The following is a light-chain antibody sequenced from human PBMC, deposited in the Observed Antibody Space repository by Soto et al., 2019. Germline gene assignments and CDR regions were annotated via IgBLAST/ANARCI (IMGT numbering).Light chain of an antibody. CDR3: QQYVRSPYT. CDR1: QSISSTY. V-gene: IGKV3-20*01. Sequence: DIVLTQSPGSLSLSPGERATLSCRASQSISSTYIAWYQQKRGQAPRLLIFGASSRATGIPDRFSGSGSGTDFSLTISRLEPEDSEVYFCQQYVRSPYTFGPGTKVDIK. CDR2: GAS. J-gene: IGKJ3*01.